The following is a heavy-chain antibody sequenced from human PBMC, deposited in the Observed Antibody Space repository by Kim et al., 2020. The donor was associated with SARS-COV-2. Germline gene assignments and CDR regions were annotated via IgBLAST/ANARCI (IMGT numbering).Heavy chain of an antibody. J-gene: IGHJ4*02. CDR2: VSYEGRNT. CDR3: VKEAALTTIVVEYYFDY. CDR1: GFTFSNYG. D-gene: IGHD3-22*01. V-gene: IGHV3-30*18. Sequence: GGSLRLSCVASGFTFSNYGMHWVRQAPGKGLEWVEIVSYEGRNTYYAGSVAGRFSISSDNSKNTLYLQMNSLRTEDTALYYCVKEAALTTIVVEYYFDYWGQGPVVTVFS.